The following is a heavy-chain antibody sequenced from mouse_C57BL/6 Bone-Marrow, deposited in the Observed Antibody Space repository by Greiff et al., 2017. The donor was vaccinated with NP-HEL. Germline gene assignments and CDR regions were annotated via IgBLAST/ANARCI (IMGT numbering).Heavy chain of an antibody. Sequence: EVQGVESGGDLVKPGGSLKLSCAASGFTFSSYGMSWVRQTPDKRLEWVATLSSGGSYTYYPDSVKGRFTISRDNAKNTLYLQMSSLKSEDTAMYYCARDPLYYYGSSPYAMDYWGQGTSVTVSS. V-gene: IGHV5-6*01. J-gene: IGHJ4*01. CDR2: LSSGGSYT. D-gene: IGHD1-1*01. CDR1: GFTFSSYG. CDR3: ARDPLYYYGSSPYAMDY.